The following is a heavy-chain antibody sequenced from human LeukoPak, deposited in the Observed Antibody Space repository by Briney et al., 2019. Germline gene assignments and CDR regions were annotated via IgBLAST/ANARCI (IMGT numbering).Heavy chain of an antibody. Sequence: SVKVSCKASGGTFSSYAISWVRQAPGQGLEWMGRIIPIFGTANYAQKFQGRVTITTDGSTSTAYMELSSLRSEDTAVYYCARDRRGYSYGWYFDYWGQGTLVTVSS. CDR3: ARDRRGYSYGWYFDY. J-gene: IGHJ4*02. D-gene: IGHD5-18*01. CDR1: GGTFSSYA. V-gene: IGHV1-69*05. CDR2: IIPIFGTA.